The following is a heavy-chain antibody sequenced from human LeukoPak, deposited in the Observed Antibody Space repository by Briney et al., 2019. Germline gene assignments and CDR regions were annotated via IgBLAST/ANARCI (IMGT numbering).Heavy chain of an antibody. Sequence: GGSLRLSCAASGFTFNNFAMHWVRQAPGKGLEWVAVISSDGSDKYYADSVKGRFTISRDISKNTVYLQMNSLRDEDTAVYYCARSMVRGGYAFDIWGQGTMVTVSS. D-gene: IGHD3-10*01. CDR2: ISSDGSDK. V-gene: IGHV3-30-3*01. J-gene: IGHJ3*02. CDR3: ARSMVRGGYAFDI. CDR1: GFTFNNFA.